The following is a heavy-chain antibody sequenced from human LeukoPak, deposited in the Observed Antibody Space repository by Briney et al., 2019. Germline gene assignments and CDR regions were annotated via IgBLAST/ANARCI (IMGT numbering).Heavy chain of an antibody. D-gene: IGHD1-26*01. CDR1: GGSFRGYY. V-gene: IGHV4-59*01. CDR3: ARGFGGRYYTDGFDI. Sequence: SETLSLTCSVYGGSFRGYYWSWLRQPPGKGLEWLGHFYYSGSTYYHPSLESRVSISIDTSKTQFSLELSSVTGADTAVYYCARGFGGRYYTDGFDIWGQGTIVTVSS. J-gene: IGHJ3*02. CDR2: FYYSGST.